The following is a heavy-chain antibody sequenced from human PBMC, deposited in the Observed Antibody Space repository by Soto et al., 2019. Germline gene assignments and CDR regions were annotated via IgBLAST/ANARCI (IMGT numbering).Heavy chain of an antibody. CDR2: IYYSGST. CDR3: ARHDEVMVSHFDY. CDR1: DGSISTSSYY. V-gene: IGHV4-61*05. Sequence: TSETLSLTCTVSDGSISTSSYYWSWIRQPPGKGLEWIGYIYYSGSTNYNPSLKSRVIISVDTSKNQFSLKLSSVTAADTALYYCARHDEVMVSHFDYWGQGTLVTVSS. J-gene: IGHJ4*02. D-gene: IGHD3-10*01.